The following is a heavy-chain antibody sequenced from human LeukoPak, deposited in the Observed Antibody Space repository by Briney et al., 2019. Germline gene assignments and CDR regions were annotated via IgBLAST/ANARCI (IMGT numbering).Heavy chain of an antibody. J-gene: IGHJ4*02. CDR1: GFTLSSYA. V-gene: IGHV3-23*01. CDR3: AKAKYSSSSDLLDY. Sequence: GGSLRLSCAASGFTLSSYAMSWVRQAPGKGLEWVSTISGSGGSTYYADSVKGRFTICRDISKNTLFLQMNSLRADDTAVYYCAKAKYSSSSDLLDYWGQGTLVTVSS. CDR2: ISGSGGST. D-gene: IGHD6-6*01.